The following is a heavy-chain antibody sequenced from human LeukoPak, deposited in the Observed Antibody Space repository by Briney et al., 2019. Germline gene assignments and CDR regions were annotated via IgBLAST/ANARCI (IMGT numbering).Heavy chain of an antibody. Sequence: ASVKVSCKASGYTFTGYYMHWVRQAPGQGLEWMGCINPNSGGTNYAQKFRGRVTMPMDTSLSPPYMELSRLRDDDTAVYNFARVRSGGGDLDYWGKGTVVTVSS. CDR1: GYTFTGYY. CDR2: INPNSGGT. J-gene: IGHJ4*02. V-gene: IGHV1-2*02. CDR3: ARVRSGGGDLDY. D-gene: IGHD3-16*01.